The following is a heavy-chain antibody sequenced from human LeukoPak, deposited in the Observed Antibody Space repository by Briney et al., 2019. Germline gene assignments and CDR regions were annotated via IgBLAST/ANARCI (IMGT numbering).Heavy chain of an antibody. Sequence: SETLSLTCSVSGGYISSGRYYWGWIRQPPGKGLEWIVSIYYSGSIYYNPSLKSRVTVSVDTSKNQFSLKLSSVTAADTAVYYCARSPGTAMPGYYYYGMDVWGQGTTVTVSS. V-gene: IGHV4-39*07. J-gene: IGHJ6*02. D-gene: IGHD5-18*01. CDR2: IYYSGSI. CDR1: GGYISSGRYY. CDR3: ARSPGTAMPGYYYYGMDV.